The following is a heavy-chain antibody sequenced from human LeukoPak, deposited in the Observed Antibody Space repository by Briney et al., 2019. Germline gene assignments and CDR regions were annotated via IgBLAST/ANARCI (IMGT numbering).Heavy chain of an antibody. J-gene: IGHJ4*02. CDR3: ARAPSITGTTPPGY. CDR1: GYTFTSYD. CDR2: MNPNSGNT. V-gene: IGHV1-8*01. Sequence: ASVKDSCKASGYTFTSYDINWVRQATGQELEWMGWMNPNSGNTGYAQKCQGRVTMTRYTSISTAYMELSSLRSEDTAVYYCARAPSITGTTPPGYWGQGNLVTVSS. D-gene: IGHD1-7*01.